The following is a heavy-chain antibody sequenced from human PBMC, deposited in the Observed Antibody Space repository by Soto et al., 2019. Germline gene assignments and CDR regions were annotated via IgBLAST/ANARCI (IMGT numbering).Heavy chain of an antibody. V-gene: IGHV3-23*01. CDR2: ISGSGGST. Sequence: GGSLRLSCAASGLTFSSYAMSWVRQAPGKGLEWVSAISGSGGSTYYADSVKGRFTISRDNSKNTLYLQMNSLRAEDTAVYYCAKIYGYYGSGSPKGPWGQGTLVTVSS. CDR1: GLTFSSYA. D-gene: IGHD3-10*01. J-gene: IGHJ5*02. CDR3: AKIYGYYGSGSPKGP.